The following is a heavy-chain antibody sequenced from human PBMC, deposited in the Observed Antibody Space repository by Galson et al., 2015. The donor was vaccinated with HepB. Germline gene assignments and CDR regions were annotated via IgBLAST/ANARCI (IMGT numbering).Heavy chain of an antibody. CDR3: ARDSYDYVWGSYRPLKHWELDY. J-gene: IGHJ4*02. CDR1: GGTFSSYT. Sequence: SVKVSCKASGGTFSSYTISWVRQAPGQGLEWMGRIIPILGIANYAQKFQGRVTITADKSTSTAYMELSSLRSEDTAVYYCARDSYDYVWGSYRPLKHWELDYWGQGTLVTVSS. CDR2: IIPILGIA. V-gene: IGHV1-69*04. D-gene: IGHD3-16*02.